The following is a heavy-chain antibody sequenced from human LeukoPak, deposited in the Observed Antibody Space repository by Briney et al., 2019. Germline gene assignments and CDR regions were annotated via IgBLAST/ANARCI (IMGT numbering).Heavy chain of an antibody. Sequence: ASVKVSCKASGYTFTGYYMHWVRQAPGQGLEWMGWINPNSGGTNYAQKVQGRVTMTRDTSISTAYMELSRLRSDDTAVYYCARDVYGDYGGSGYGMDVWGQGTTVTVSS. CDR1: GYTFTGYY. V-gene: IGHV1-2*02. D-gene: IGHD4-17*01. CDR3: ARDVYGDYGGSGYGMDV. J-gene: IGHJ6*02. CDR2: INPNSGGT.